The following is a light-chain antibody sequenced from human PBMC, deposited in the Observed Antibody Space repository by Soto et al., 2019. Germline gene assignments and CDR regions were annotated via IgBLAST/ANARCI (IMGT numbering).Light chain of an antibody. Sequence: QSALTQPPSASGSPGQSVTISCTGTSSDVGGYNYVSWYQQHPGKAPKLMIYEVIKWPSGVPDRFSGSKSGNTASLAVSGLQAEDEADYYCSSYAGSNNLVFGGGTQLTVL. CDR1: SSDVGGYNY. CDR2: EVI. J-gene: IGLJ3*02. CDR3: SSYAGSNNLV. V-gene: IGLV2-8*01.